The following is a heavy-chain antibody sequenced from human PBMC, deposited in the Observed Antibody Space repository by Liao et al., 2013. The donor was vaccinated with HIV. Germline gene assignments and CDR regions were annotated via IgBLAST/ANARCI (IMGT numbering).Heavy chain of an antibody. CDR2: INHSGSA. CDR3: ARGGGVFYYMDV. D-gene: IGHD4-23*01. J-gene: IGHJ6*03. CDR1: GGSFSGYY. Sequence: QVQLQQWGAGLLKPSETLSLTCAVYGGSFSGYYWSWIRQPPGKGLEWIGEINHSGSANYNPSLKSRLAISIDTSKNQFSLKLSSVTAADTAVYYCARGGGVFYYMDVWDKGTTVTVSS. V-gene: IGHV4-34*01.